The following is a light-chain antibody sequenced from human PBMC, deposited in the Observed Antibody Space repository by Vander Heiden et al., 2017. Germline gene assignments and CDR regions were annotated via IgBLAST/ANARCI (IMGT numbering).Light chain of an antibody. CDR1: KLGDKY. CDR3: QAWDISAVV. V-gene: IGLV3-1*01. Sequence: YEVTQPPSVSVSPGQTASITCSGDKLGDKYTCWYQQKPGQSPVLVIYKDNKRSSGIPERFSGSNSGNTATLTISGTQAMDEADYYCQAWDISAVVLGGGTKLTVL. CDR2: KDN. J-gene: IGLJ2*01.